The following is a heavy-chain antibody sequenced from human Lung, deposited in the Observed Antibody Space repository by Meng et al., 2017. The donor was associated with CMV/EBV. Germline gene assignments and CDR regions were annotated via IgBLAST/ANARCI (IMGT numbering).Heavy chain of an antibody. CDR1: GGSISSSSYY. Sequence: SETLSLTCTVSGGSISSSSYYWGWIRQPPGKGLEWIGSIYYSGSTYYNPSLKSRVTISVDTSKNQFSLKLSSVTAADTAVYYCARTSSSGLTPFELWGHGTXVTVSS. J-gene: IGHJ5*02. D-gene: IGHD6-19*01. CDR3: ARTSSSGLTPFEL. V-gene: IGHV4-39*01. CDR2: IYYSGST.